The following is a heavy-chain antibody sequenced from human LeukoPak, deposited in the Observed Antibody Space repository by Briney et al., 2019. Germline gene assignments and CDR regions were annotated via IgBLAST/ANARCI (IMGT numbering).Heavy chain of an antibody. CDR1: GGSISSYY. D-gene: IGHD6-13*01. J-gene: IGHJ4*02. CDR2: IYTSGST. Sequence: PSETLSLTCTVSGGSISSYYWSWVRQPAGKGLEWIGRIYTSGSTNYNPSLKSRVTMSVDTSKNQFSLKLSSVTAADTAVYYCAREPAGIAAAGTIDYWGQGTLVTVSS. CDR3: AREPAGIAAAGTIDY. V-gene: IGHV4-4*07.